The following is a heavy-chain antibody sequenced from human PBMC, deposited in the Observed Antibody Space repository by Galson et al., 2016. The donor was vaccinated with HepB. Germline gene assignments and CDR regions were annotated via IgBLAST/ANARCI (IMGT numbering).Heavy chain of an antibody. V-gene: IGHV3-9*01. CDR2: IWGNRGHT. CDR3: AREGIGDHFD. CDR1: GFTFNDYA. D-gene: IGHD2-21*01. Sequence: SLRLSCAASGFTFNDYAMHWVRQAPGKGLEWVSCIWGNRGHTGYADSVRGRFTIYRDNAKNSVYLPMNSLTGEDTAVYYCAREGIGDHFDWGQGTLVTVSS. J-gene: IGHJ4*02.